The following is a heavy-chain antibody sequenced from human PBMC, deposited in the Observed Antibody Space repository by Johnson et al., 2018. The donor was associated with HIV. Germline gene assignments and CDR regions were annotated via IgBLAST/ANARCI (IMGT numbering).Heavy chain of an antibody. D-gene: IGHD1-26*01. CDR1: GFTFSNYA. CDR3: ARDRVGGTYDSFDI. J-gene: IGHJ3*02. Sequence: VQLVESGGGLVQPGGSLRLSCAASGFTFSNYAMSWVRQAPGKGLEWVSAISGSDGSTYYADSVRGRFTVSRENSKNTLYLQMNTLRVEDTAVYYCARDRVGGTYDSFDIWGQGTMVTVSS. CDR2: ISGSDGST. V-gene: IGHV3-23*04.